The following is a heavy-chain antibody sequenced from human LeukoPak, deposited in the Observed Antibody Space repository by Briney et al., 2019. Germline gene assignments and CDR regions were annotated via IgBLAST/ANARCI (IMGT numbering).Heavy chain of an antibody. J-gene: IGHJ4*02. CDR2: IRYDGSNK. CDR1: GFTFSSYG. V-gene: IGHV3-30*02. Sequence: GGSLRLSCAASGFTFSSYGMHWVRQAPGKGLEWVAFIRYDGSNKYYADSVKGRFTISRDNSKNTLYLQMNGLRAEDTAVYYCAKKPHSSGWYSVHGYFDYWGQGTLVTVSS. D-gene: IGHD6-19*01. CDR3: AKKPHSSGWYSVHGYFDY.